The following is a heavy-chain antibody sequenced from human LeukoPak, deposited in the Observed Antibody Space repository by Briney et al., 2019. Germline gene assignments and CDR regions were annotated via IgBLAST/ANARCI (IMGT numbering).Heavy chain of an antibody. Sequence: GGSLRLSCTASGFTTHYWLNWVRRAPGKGLEWVALIKQHGSEIYYADSVKGRFTISRDDAASSLYLQMHSLRAEDTAVYYCATDRGTYWGQGTLVTVSS. D-gene: IGHD3-10*01. J-gene: IGHJ4*02. V-gene: IGHV3-7*01. CDR2: IKQHGSEI. CDR1: GFTTHYW. CDR3: ATDRGTY.